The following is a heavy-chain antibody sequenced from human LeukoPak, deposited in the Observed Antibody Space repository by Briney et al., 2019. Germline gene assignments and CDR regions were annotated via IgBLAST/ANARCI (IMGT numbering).Heavy chain of an antibody. V-gene: IGHV4-34*01. CDR2: INHSGST. CDR3: ARQGSYGPADAFDI. Sequence: SETLSLTCAVYGGSFSGYYWSWIRQPPGKGLEWIGEINHSGSTNYNPSLKSRVTISVDTSKNQFSLKLSSVTAADTAVYYCARQGSYGPADAFDIWGQGTMVTVSS. J-gene: IGHJ3*02. CDR1: GGSFSGYY. D-gene: IGHD1-26*01.